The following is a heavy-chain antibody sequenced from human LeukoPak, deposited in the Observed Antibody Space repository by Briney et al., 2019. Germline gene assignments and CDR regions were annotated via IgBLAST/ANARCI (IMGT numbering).Heavy chain of an antibody. D-gene: IGHD5-24*01. Sequence: PSQTLSLTCTVSGGSISSGSYYWSWIRQPAGKGLEWIGRIYTSGSANYNPSLKSRVTISVDTSKNQFSLKLSSVTAADTAVYYCARSEDIRMGSKRGIEMDYWGQGTLVTVSS. CDR2: IYTSGSA. CDR1: GGSISSGSYY. CDR3: ARSEDIRMGSKRGIEMDY. J-gene: IGHJ4*02. V-gene: IGHV4-61*02.